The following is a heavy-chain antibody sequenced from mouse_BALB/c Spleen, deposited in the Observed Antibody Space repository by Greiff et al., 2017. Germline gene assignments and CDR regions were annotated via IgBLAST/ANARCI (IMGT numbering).Heavy chain of an antibody. Sequence: EVKLQESGGGLVKPGGSLKLSCAASGFTFSSYAMSWVRQTPEKRLEWVATISSGGSYTYYPDSVKGRFTISRDNAKNTLYQQMSSLRSEDMAMYYCARQGGSSPYYYAMDYWGQGTSVTVSS. V-gene: IGHV5-9-3*01. J-gene: IGHJ4*01. CDR3: ARQGGSSPYYYAMDY. CDR1: GFTFSSYA. D-gene: IGHD1-1*01. CDR2: ISSGGSYT.